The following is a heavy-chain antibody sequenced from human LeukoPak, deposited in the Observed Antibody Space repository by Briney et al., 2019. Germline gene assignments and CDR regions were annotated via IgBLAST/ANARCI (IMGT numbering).Heavy chain of an antibody. D-gene: IGHD1-26*01. J-gene: IGHJ3*02. CDR2: ISYDGSNK. V-gene: IGHV3-30*04. Sequence: GGSLRLSCTASGFTFSSSSMNWVRQAPGKGLEWVAVISYDGSNKYYADSVKGRFTISRDNSKNTLYLQMNSLRAEDTAVYYCAKDRLSGSYYDGAFDIWGQGTMVTVSS. CDR3: AKDRLSGSYYDGAFDI. CDR1: GFTFSSSS.